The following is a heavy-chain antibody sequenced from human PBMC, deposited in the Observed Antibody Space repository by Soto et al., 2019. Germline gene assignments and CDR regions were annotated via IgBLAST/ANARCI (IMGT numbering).Heavy chain of an antibody. J-gene: IGHJ6*02. V-gene: IGHV5-10-1*01. CDR3: ARPLGRDSTYNFSSYNALEV. Sequence: GESLKISCKASGYTFTTSLINWVRQTPGKGLEWIGRIDPSDSYSTYNPSFHSHVSFSVDKSTSTAFLRWISLEASDTAIYYCARPLGRDSTYNFSSYNALEVWGQGTKVTVSS. CDR1: GYTFTTSL. D-gene: IGHD1-20*01. CDR2: IDPSDSYS.